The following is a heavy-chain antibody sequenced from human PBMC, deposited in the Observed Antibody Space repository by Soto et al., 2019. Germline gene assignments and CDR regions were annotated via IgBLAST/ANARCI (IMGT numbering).Heavy chain of an antibody. Sequence: QVQLVESGGGVVQPGRSLRLSCAASGFTFSSYAMHWVRQAPGKGLEWVAVISNDGSNKYYADSGKGRFTISRDNSKNTLYLQMPILRGEDTVLYYGARDRLDYYGSGRYDYYRMDVLGQGTTVTVSS. V-gene: IGHV3-30-3*01. D-gene: IGHD3-10*01. CDR1: GFTFSSYA. J-gene: IGHJ6*02. CDR3: ARDRLDYYGSGRYDYYRMDV. CDR2: ISNDGSNK.